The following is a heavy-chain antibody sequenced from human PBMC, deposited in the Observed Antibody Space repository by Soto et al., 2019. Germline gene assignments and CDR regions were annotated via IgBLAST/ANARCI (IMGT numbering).Heavy chain of an antibody. D-gene: IGHD6-19*01. CDR2: IDYSGST. CDR3: AGHGVAALTSYYYYYGMDV. Sequence: QVQLQESGPGLVKPSETLSLTCTVSGGSISSYYWSWIRQPPGKGLEWIGYIDYSGSTNYNPSLKSRVTISVDTSKNHYSLKLSSVTAADTAVYYCAGHGVAALTSYYYYYGMDVWGQGTTVTVSS. CDR1: GGSISSYY. V-gene: IGHV4-59*08. J-gene: IGHJ6*02.